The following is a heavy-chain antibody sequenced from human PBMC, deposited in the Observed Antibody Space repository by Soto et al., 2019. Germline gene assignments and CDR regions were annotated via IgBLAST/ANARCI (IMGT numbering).Heavy chain of an antibody. J-gene: IGHJ4*02. CDR1: GGSIISSNW. Sequence: LSLTCAVSGGSIISSNWWNWVRQPPGKGLEWIGEIYHSGSTYYKPSLKSRVAMSVDTSKNQFSLKLTSATAADTAVYYCARRDWSGSTSHFYFDYWGQGVLVTVSS. CDR3: ARRDWSGSTSHFYFDY. V-gene: IGHV4-4*02. D-gene: IGHD3-9*01. CDR2: IYHSGST.